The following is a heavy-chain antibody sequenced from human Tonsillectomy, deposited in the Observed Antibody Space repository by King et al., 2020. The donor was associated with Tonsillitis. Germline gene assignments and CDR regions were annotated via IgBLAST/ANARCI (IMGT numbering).Heavy chain of an antibody. Sequence: VQLVESGGGLEQPGGSLRLSCVVSGFTFSSYSMNWVRQATGKGLEGLSYISSSSSTIYYADSVKGRFTISRDNAKNSLYLQMNSLRDEDTAVYYCARPGEVGATVGYFDYWGQGTLVTVSS. CDR2: ISSSSSTI. V-gene: IGHV3-48*02. J-gene: IGHJ4*02. D-gene: IGHD1-26*01. CDR3: ARPGEVGATVGYFDY. CDR1: GFTFSSYS.